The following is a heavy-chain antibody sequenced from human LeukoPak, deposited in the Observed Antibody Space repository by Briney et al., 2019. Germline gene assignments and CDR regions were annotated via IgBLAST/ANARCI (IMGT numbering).Heavy chain of an antibody. CDR3: ARDRRLAKDDY. D-gene: IGHD2-21*01. Sequence: ASVKVSCKASGYTFTSYGISWVQQAPGQGLEWMGWISAYNGNTNYAQKLQGRVTMTTDASTSTAYMELRSLRSDDTAVYYCARDRRLAKDDYWGQGTLVTVSS. V-gene: IGHV1-18*01. CDR1: GYTFTSYG. CDR2: ISAYNGNT. J-gene: IGHJ4*02.